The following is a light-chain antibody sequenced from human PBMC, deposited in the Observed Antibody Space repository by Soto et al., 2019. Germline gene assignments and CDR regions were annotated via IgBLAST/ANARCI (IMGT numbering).Light chain of an antibody. V-gene: IGLV2-14*01. Sequence: QSALTQPASVSGSPGQSITISCTGTSSDVGSYNFVSWYQQHPGKAPKLRIYEVTNRPSGVSNRFSGSKSRNTASLTISGLQAEDEADYYCTSYTSSTTYVFATGTQVTVL. J-gene: IGLJ1*01. CDR2: EVT. CDR1: SSDVGSYNF. CDR3: TSYTSSTTYV.